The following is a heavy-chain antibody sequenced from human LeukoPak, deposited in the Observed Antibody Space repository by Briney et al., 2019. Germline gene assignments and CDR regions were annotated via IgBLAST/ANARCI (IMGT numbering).Heavy chain of an antibody. V-gene: IGHV4-31*03. D-gene: IGHD3-3*01. CDR3: ARVPKSLGITIFGVAFDY. CDR1: GGSISSGGYY. J-gene: IGHJ4*02. CDR2: IYYSGST. Sequence: SETLSLTCTVSGGSISSGGYYWSWIRQHPGKGLEGIGYIYYSGSTYYNPSLKSRVTISVDTCKNQFSLMLGPVTAANTAVYYCARVPKSLGITIFGVAFDYWGQGTLVTVSS.